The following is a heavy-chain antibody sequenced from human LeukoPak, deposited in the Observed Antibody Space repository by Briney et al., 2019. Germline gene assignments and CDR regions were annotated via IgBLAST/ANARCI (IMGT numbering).Heavy chain of an antibody. CDR2: IIPIFGTA. V-gene: IGHV1-69*13. CDR1: GGTFGSYA. Sequence: ASVKVSCKASGGTFGSYAISWVRQAPGQGLEWMGGIIPIFGTANYAQKFQGRVTITADESTSTAYMELSSLRSEDTAVYYCAREVVVVAATRGHWFDPWGQGTLVTVSS. CDR3: AREVVVVAATRGHWFDP. J-gene: IGHJ5*02. D-gene: IGHD2-15*01.